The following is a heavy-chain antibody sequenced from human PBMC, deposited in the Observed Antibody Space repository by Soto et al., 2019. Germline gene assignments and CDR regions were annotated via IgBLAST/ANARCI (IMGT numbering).Heavy chain of an antibody. Sequence: SVKVSCKASGDTFSTFAISWVRQAPGQGLEWMGGIIPIFGTPDYAQHFPGRVTISADESTKTAYLELSSLRPEDTAVYYCARSPGITGTRASQYAMDVWGQGTTVTISS. D-gene: IGHD1-20*01. CDR1: GDTFSTFA. CDR2: IIPIFGTP. CDR3: ARSPGITGTRASQYAMDV. J-gene: IGHJ6*02. V-gene: IGHV1-69*13.